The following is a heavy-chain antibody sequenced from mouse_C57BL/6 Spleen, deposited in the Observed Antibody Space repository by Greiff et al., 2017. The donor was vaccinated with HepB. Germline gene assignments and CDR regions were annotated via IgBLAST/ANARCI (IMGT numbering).Heavy chain of an antibody. J-gene: IGHJ4*01. CDR3: ARDADGYYAMDY. V-gene: IGHV7-1*01. Sequence: EVKLVESGGGLVQSGRSLRLSCATSGFTFSDFPMEWVRQAPGKGLEWIAARRNKANDYTTEYSASVKGRFIVSRDTSQSILYLQMNALRAEDTAIYYCARDADGYYAMDYWGQGTSVTVSS. CDR2: RRNKANDYTT. D-gene: IGHD2-3*01. CDR1: GFTFSDFP.